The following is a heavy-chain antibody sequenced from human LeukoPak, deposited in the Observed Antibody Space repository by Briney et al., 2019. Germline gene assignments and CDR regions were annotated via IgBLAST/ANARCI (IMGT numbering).Heavy chain of an antibody. CDR2: IKQYESQK. CDR3: ARKKAGSYFDH. CDR1: GLTLSSYR. Sequence: GESLRLSCAASGLTLSSYRMSWVPQAPAKGQEGVANIKQYESQKYYVDSEKGQFTSSRDNPKNSRYLQMNSLRDHDTAGYYCARKKAGSYFDHWGQGTLVTVSS. D-gene: IGHD2-15*01. V-gene: IGHV3-7*01. J-gene: IGHJ4*02.